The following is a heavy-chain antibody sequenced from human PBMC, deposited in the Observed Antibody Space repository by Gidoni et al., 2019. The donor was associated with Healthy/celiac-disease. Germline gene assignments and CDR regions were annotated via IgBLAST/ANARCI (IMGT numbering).Heavy chain of an antibody. D-gene: IGHD3-3*01. CDR3: ARQSSVSVWSGYYTTGGYFDY. CDR2: IYYSGST. J-gene: IGHJ4*02. V-gene: IGHV4-39*01. Sequence: QLQLQESGPGLVKPSETLSLTRTVSGGSIRRRSYYWGWIRQPPGKGLEWIGSIYYSGSTYYNPSLKSRVTISVDTSKNQFSLKLSSVTAADTAVYYCARQSSVSVWSGYYTTGGYFDYWGQGTLVTVSS. CDR1: GGSIRRRSYY.